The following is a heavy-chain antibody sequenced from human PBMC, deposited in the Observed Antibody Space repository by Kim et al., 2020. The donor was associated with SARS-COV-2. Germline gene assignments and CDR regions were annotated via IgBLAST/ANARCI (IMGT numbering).Heavy chain of an antibody. CDR3: TRGGFQHAYDV. V-gene: IGHV3-72*01. J-gene: IGHJ3*01. Sequence: EYAAAGKGRFTVSRDDSKSSLYLQMNGLKAEDAAVYFCTRGGFQHAYDVWGQGTVVTVSS. D-gene: IGHD1-26*01.